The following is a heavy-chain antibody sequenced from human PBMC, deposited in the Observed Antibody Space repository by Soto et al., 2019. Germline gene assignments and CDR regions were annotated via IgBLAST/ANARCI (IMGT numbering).Heavy chain of an antibody. D-gene: IGHD2-2*01. V-gene: IGHV3-23*01. CDR1: GFTFSSYA. CDR2: ISGSGGST. J-gene: IGHJ6*03. Sequence: EVQLLESGGGLVQPGGSLRLSCAASGFTFSSYAMNWVRQAPGKGLEWVSAISGSGGSTYYADSAKGRFTISRDNSKNTLYLQMNSLRAEDTAVYYCAKEVYCSSTSCYYYMDVWGKGTTVTVSS. CDR3: AKEVYCSSTSCYYYMDV.